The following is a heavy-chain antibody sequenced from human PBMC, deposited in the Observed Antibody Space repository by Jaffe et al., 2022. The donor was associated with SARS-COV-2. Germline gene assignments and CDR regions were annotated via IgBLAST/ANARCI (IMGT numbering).Heavy chain of an antibody. V-gene: IGHV4-39*02. D-gene: IGHD1-20*01. CDR1: GDSIRSTNYY. CDR3: ARESITTPGNPVDY. CDR2: IFYSGTT. Sequence: QVQLQESGPGLVKPSETLSVTCTVSGDSIRSTNYYWAWIRQPPGKGLEWIGSIFYSGTTYYNPSLKSRVTISIDTSKKHFSLRLSSVTASDTAVYYCARESITTPGNPVDYWGQGSLLTVSS. J-gene: IGHJ4*02.